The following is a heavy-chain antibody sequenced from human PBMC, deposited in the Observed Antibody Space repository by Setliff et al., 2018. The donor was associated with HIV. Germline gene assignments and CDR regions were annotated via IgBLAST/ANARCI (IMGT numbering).Heavy chain of an antibody. Sequence: PSETLSLTCILSGGSISTSNYYWGWIRQPPGKGLEWIGSIYYSGSTYYTPSLKSRVTISVDTSKNQFSLKLSSVTAADTAVYYCARRDGYSYGFYFDYWGQGTLVTVSS. J-gene: IGHJ4*02. D-gene: IGHD5-18*01. CDR2: IYYSGST. CDR1: GGSISTSNYY. V-gene: IGHV4-39*01. CDR3: ARRDGYSYGFYFDY.